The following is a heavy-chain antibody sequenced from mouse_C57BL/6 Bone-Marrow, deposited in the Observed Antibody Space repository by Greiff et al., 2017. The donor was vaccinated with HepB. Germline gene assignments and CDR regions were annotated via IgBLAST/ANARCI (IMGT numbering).Heavy chain of an antibody. Sequence: EVKLMESGGGLVQPGGSMKLSCVASGFTFSNYWMNWVRQSPEKGLEWVAQIRLKSDNYATHYAESVKGRFTISRDDSKSSVYLQMNNLRAEDTGIYYCLSLYYGSTFDVWGTGTTVTVSS. CDR1: GFTFSNYW. D-gene: IGHD1-1*01. CDR3: LSLYYGSTFDV. CDR2: IRLKSDNYAT. J-gene: IGHJ1*03. V-gene: IGHV6-3*01.